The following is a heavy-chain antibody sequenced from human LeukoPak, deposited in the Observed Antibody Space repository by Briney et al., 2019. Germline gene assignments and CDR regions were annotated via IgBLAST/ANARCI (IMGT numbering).Heavy chain of an antibody. Sequence: PGGSLRLSCAASGFTFSSYWMSWVRQAPGKGLEWVANIKEDGSEKYYVDSVKGRFTISRDNAKNSLYLQMNSLRAEDTAVYYCARDAYYYDSSGYYEDYWGQGTLVTVSS. D-gene: IGHD3-22*01. CDR1: GFTFSSYW. CDR3: ARDAYYYDSSGYYEDY. J-gene: IGHJ4*02. CDR2: IKEDGSEK. V-gene: IGHV3-7*01.